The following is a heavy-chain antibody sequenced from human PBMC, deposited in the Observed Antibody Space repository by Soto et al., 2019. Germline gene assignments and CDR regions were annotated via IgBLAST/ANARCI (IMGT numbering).Heavy chain of an antibody. CDR1: GGSICSYY. CDR3: ARHNYGSGSTYFDY. Sequence: PSETPSLTCTVSGGSICSYYWGWIRQQPGKGLEWIGYIYYSGSTNYNPSLKSRVTISVDTSKNQFSLKLNSMTAADTAVYYCARHNYGSGSTYFDYWGQGTLVPVSS. V-gene: IGHV4-59*08. J-gene: IGHJ4*02. D-gene: IGHD3-10*01. CDR2: IYYSGST.